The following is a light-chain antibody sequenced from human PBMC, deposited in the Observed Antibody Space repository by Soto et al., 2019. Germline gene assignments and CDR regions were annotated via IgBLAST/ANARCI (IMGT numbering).Light chain of an antibody. Sequence: EIVLTQSPGTLSLSPGGRATLSCRASQSVSSSYLAWYQQKPGQAPRLLIYGASSRATGIPDRFSGSGSRTDFTLTISRLEPEDFAVYYCQQYGSSPRTFGQGTKVE. CDR3: QQYGSSPRT. CDR1: QSVSSSY. J-gene: IGKJ1*01. V-gene: IGKV3-20*01. CDR2: GAS.